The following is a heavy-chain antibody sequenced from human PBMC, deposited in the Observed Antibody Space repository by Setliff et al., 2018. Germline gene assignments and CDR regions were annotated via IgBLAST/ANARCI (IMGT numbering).Heavy chain of an antibody. CDR2: IWDDGGNK. CDR3: ARTCSGSGCYAGLES. J-gene: IGHJ4*02. V-gene: IGHV3-33*08. D-gene: IGHD2-15*01. CDR1: GFTFSTYR. Sequence: PGGSLRLSCAASGFTFSTYRMHWVRQAPGKGLEWVAVIWDDGGNKYHADSVKGRFTISRDNSKNTLYLQMNSLRPEDTAVYYCARTCSGSGCYAGLESWGQGTPGTVPQ.